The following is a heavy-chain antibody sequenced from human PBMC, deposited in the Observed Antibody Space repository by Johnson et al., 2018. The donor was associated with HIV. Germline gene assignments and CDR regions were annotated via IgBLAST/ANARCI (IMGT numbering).Heavy chain of an antibody. Sequence: VQLVESGGGLDQPGGSLRLSCAASGLTVSGNYMNWVRQAPGKGLEWVAVIYSGGSTNYADSVKGRFTISRDISKNTLYLQMNSLRAEYTAVYYCAREGVGTTCPFDIWGQGTMVTVSS. J-gene: IGHJ3*02. CDR2: IYSGGST. D-gene: IGHD1-26*01. CDR1: GLTVSGNY. CDR3: AREGVGTTCPFDI. V-gene: IGHV3-66*01.